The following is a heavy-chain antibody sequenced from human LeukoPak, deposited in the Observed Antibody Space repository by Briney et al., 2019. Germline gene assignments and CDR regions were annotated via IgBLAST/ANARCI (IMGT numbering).Heavy chain of an antibody. CDR1: GFTFSSYE. J-gene: IGHJ4*02. Sequence: PGGSLRLSCAASGFTFSSYEMNWVRQAPGKGLEWVSYISSSGSPIYYADSVEGRFTIPRDNAKNSLYLQMNSLRVEDTAVYYCARALPYYWGQGTLVTVSS. V-gene: IGHV3-48*03. CDR2: ISSSGSPI. D-gene: IGHD1-26*01. CDR3: ARALPYY.